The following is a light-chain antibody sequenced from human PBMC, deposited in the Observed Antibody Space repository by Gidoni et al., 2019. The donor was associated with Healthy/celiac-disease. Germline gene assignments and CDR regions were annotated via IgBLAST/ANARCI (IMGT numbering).Light chain of an antibody. CDR3: QQYNNWPYT. V-gene: IGKV3-15*01. Sequence: EIVMTQSPATLSVSPGERASLSCRASQSVSSNLAWYQQKPGQAPRLLIYGAYTRDTGIPARFSGSGSGTEFTLTISSLQSEDFAVYYCQQYNNWPYTCGQGTKLEIK. CDR1: QSVSSN. J-gene: IGKJ2*01. CDR2: GAY.